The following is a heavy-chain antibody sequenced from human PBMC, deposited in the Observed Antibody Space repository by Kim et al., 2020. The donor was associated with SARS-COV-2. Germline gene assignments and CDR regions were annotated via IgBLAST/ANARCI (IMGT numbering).Heavy chain of an antibody. V-gene: IGHV3-64D*06. J-gene: IGHJ4*02. CDR2: ITSNGGST. CDR1: GFTLSTCA. CDR3: VRGSSIYSYDN. Sequence: GGSLRLSCSASGFTLSTCAMHWVRQAPGKGLEYVSAITSNGGSTNYADSVKGRFTISRDNSKNMLYLQMNSLRAEDTAVYYCVRGSSIYSYDNWGQGTL. D-gene: IGHD3-22*01.